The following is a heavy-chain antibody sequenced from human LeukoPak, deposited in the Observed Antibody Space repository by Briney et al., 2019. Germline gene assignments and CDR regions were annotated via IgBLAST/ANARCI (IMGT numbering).Heavy chain of an antibody. J-gene: IGHJ5*02. D-gene: IGHD6-19*01. V-gene: IGHV3-74*01. CDR3: ARDSSSGWYAGYNWFDP. Sequence: GGSLRLSCAASGFTFSSYWMHWVRQAPGKGLVWVSRINSDGSSISYADSVKGRFTISRDNARNSLYLQMNSLRAEDTAVYYCARDSSSGWYAGYNWFDPWGQGTLVTVSS. CDR1: GFTFSSYW. CDR2: INSDGSSI.